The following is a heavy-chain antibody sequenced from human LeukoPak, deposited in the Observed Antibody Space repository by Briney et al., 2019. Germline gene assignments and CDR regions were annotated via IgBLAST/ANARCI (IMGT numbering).Heavy chain of an antibody. CDR2: ISYDGSNK. CDR3: AREWYYDSSGYCDA. CDR1: GFTFSSYA. D-gene: IGHD3-22*01. Sequence: GGSLRLSCAASGFTFSSYAMHWVRQAPGKGLEWVAVISYDGSNKYYADSVKGRFTISRDNSKNTLYLQMNSLRAEDTAVYYCAREWYYDSSGYCDAWGQGTLVTVSS. V-gene: IGHV3-30*04. J-gene: IGHJ5*02.